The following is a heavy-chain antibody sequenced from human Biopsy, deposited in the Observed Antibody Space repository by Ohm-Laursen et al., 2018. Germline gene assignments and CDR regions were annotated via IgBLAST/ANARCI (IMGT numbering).Heavy chain of an antibody. V-gene: IGHV4-59*12. D-gene: IGHD5-24*01. CDR3: ASAGYNPDWNFDL. Sequence: SETLSLTCAVSGGPIDSCYWSWIRQPPGKALEWIGYIYFTGRTSYNPSLKSRVTMSVNTSKEQFSLRLSSVTAADTAVYYCASAGYNPDWNFDLWGRGTRVTVSS. CDR2: IYFTGRT. J-gene: IGHJ2*01. CDR1: GGPIDSCY.